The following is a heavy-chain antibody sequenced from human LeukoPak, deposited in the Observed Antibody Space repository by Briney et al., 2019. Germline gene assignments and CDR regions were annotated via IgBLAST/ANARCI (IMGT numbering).Heavy chain of an antibody. CDR1: GGSISSHY. Sequence: PSETLSLTCIVSGGSISSHYWSWIRQPARKGLEWIGYICYSGSTYYNPSLKSRVTISVDTSKNQFSLKLSSVTAADTAVYYCARDPITMVRGVIRDWFDPWGQGTLVTVSS. D-gene: IGHD3-10*01. CDR3: ARDPITMVRGVIRDWFDP. V-gene: IGHV4-59*06. J-gene: IGHJ5*02. CDR2: ICYSGST.